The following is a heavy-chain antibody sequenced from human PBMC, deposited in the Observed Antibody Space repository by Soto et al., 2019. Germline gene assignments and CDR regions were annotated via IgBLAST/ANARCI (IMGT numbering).Heavy chain of an antibody. J-gene: IGHJ6*02. Sequence: PSETLSLTCTVSGGSISSSSYYWGWIRQPPGKGLEWIGSIYYSGSTYYNPSLKSRVTISVDTSKNQFSLKLSSVTAADTAVYYCARHVYSSGWYSRYYYYGMDVWGQGTTVTSP. CDR2: IYYSGST. CDR1: GGSISSSSYY. D-gene: IGHD6-19*01. CDR3: ARHVYSSGWYSRYYYYGMDV. V-gene: IGHV4-39*01.